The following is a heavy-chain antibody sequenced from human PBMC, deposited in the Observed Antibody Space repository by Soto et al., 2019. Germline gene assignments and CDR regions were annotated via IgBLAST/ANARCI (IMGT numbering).Heavy chain of an antibody. CDR2: IIPIFGTA. CDR3: ARARPYYYDSSGYLRGYYFDY. V-gene: IGHV1-69*13. Sequence: ASVKVSCKASGGTFSSYAISRVRQAPGQGLEWMGGIIPIFGTANYAQKFQGRVTITADESTSTAYMELSSLRSEDTAVYYCARARPYYYDSSGYLRGYYFDYWGQGTLVTVSS. CDR1: GGTFSSYA. D-gene: IGHD3-22*01. J-gene: IGHJ4*02.